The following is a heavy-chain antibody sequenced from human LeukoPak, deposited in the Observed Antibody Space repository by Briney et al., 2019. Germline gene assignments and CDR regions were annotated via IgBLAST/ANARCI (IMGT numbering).Heavy chain of an antibody. V-gene: IGHV4-34*01. CDR1: GGSFSGYY. Sequence: SETLSLTCAVYGGSFSGYYWSWIRQPPGKGLEWIGEINHSGSTNYNPSLKSRVTISVDTSKNQFSLKLSSVTAADTAVYYCARHLGELSLLVNWFDPWGQGTLVTVFS. CDR3: ARHLGELSLLVNWFDP. J-gene: IGHJ5*02. CDR2: INHSGST. D-gene: IGHD3-16*02.